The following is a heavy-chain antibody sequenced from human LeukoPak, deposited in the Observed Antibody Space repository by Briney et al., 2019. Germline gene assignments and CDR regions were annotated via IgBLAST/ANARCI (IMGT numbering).Heavy chain of an antibody. Sequence: SVKVSCKASGGTFSSYAISWVRQAPRQGLEWMGRIIPILGIANYAQKFQGRVTITADKSTSTAYMELSSLRSEDTAVYYCARFLENYYGMDVWGQGTTVTVSS. CDR2: IIPILGIA. V-gene: IGHV1-69*04. CDR3: ARFLENYYGMDV. CDR1: GGTFSSYA. J-gene: IGHJ6*02.